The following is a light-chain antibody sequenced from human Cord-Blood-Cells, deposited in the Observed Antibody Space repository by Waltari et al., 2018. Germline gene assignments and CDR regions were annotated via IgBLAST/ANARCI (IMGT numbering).Light chain of an antibody. V-gene: IGKV2-28*01. J-gene: IGKJ4*01. CDR3: MQALQTLC. CDR1: QSLLHSNGYNY. Sequence: MVMTQCPLSLPVTPGEPASISCRCSQSLLHSNGYNYLDGYLQNPGQSPQLLSYWGSNRASGVPDMFSGSASGTDVTLKISSVEAEDVGGYYCMQALQTLCFGAGTKAEI. CDR2: WGS.